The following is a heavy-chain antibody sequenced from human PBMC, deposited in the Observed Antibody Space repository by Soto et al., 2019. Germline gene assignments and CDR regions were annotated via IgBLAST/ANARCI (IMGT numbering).Heavy chain of an antibody. J-gene: IGHJ6*02. CDR2: IIPIVATA. D-gene: IGHD3-16*01. V-gene: IGHV1-69*13. CDR1: GGTTRSCA. Sequence: ASVKVSCKPSGGTTRSCASSWGRQAPGQGLQWMGGIIPIVATANCAQKFQGGVTITAAESTSRADMELGSLRSEETPVYYCAAKDDFPNYYGMGVWGQRTTV. CDR3: AAKDDFPNYYGMGV.